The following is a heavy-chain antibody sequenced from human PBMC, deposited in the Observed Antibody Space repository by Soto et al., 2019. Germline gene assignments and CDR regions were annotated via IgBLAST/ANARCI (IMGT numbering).Heavy chain of an antibody. D-gene: IGHD6-13*01. CDR3: AHSTAAGTRAPYYFDY. CDR2: IYWNDDK. CDR1: GFSLSTSGVG. J-gene: IGHJ4*02. V-gene: IGHV2-5*01. Sequence: QITLKESGPTLVKPTQTLTLTCTFSGFSLSTSGVGVGWIRQPPGKALEWLALIYWNDDKRYSPSLKSRLTITKDTSKNQVVLTMTNMDPVDTATYYCAHSTAAGTRAPYYFDYWGQGTLVTVSS.